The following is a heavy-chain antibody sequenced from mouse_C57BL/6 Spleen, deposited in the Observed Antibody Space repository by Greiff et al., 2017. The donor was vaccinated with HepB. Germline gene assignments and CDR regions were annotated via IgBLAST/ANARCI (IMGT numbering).Heavy chain of an antibody. Sequence: VQLQQSGAELVRPGASVTLSCKASGYTFTDYEMHWVKQTPVHGLEWIGAIDPETGGTAYNQKFKGKAILTADKTSSTAYMELRSLTSEDSAVYYCSYGSSYFYAMGYWGQGTSVTVSS. CDR1: GYTFTDYE. CDR2: IDPETGGT. J-gene: IGHJ4*01. CDR3: SYGSSYFYAMGY. V-gene: IGHV1-15*01. D-gene: IGHD1-1*01.